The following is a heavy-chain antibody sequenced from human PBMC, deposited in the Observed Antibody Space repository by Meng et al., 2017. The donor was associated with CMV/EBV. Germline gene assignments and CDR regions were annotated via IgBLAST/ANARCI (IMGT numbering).Heavy chain of an antibody. CDR1: GFTFSSYW. Sequence: GESLKISCAASGFTFSSYWMHWVRQAPGKGLVWVSRINSDGSSTSYADSVKGRFTISRDNAKNTLYLQMNSLRAEDTAVYYYARHVLRFLEYGGMDVWGQGTTVTVSS. J-gene: IGHJ6*02. CDR2: INSDGSST. D-gene: IGHD3-3*01. CDR3: ARHVLRFLEYGGMDV. V-gene: IGHV3-74*01.